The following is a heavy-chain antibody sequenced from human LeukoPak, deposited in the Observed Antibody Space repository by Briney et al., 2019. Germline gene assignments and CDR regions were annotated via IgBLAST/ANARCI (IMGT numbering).Heavy chain of an antibody. Sequence: SETLSLTCTVSGGSISSYYWSWIRQPPGKELEWIGYIYYSGSTNYNSSLKSRVTISVDTSKNQFSLKLSSVTAADTAVYYCARVLGERYYASGSYYGWGQGTLVTVSS. D-gene: IGHD3-10*01. CDR1: GGSISSYY. V-gene: IGHV4-59*08. CDR3: ARVLGERYYASGSYYG. CDR2: IYYSGST. J-gene: IGHJ4*02.